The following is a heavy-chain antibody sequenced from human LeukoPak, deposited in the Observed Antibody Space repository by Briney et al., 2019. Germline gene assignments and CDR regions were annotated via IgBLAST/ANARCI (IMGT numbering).Heavy chain of an antibody. CDR2: IYYSGST. D-gene: IGHD1-26*01. V-gene: IGHV4-59*01. CDR3: ARDPIVGATENYFDY. Sequence: SETLSLTCTVSGGSISSYYWSWIRQPPGKGLEWIGYIYYSGSTNYNPSLKSRVTISVDTSKNQFSLKLSPVTAADTAVYYCARDPIVGATENYFDYWGQGTLVTVSS. J-gene: IGHJ4*02. CDR1: GGSISSYY.